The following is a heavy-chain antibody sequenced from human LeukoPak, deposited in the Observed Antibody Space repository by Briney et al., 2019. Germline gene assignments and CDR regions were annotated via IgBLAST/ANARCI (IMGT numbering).Heavy chain of an antibody. Sequence: GGSLRLSCAASGFTFSSYSMNWVRQAPGKWLEWVSSISSSSSYIYYADSVKGRFTISRDNAKNSLYLQMNSLRAEDTAVYYCARGPNYYGSGVDYWGQGNPGHRLL. CDR3: ARGPNYYGSGVDY. CDR2: ISSSSSYI. D-gene: IGHD3-10*01. CDR1: GFTFSSYS. V-gene: IGHV3-21*01. J-gene: IGHJ4*02.